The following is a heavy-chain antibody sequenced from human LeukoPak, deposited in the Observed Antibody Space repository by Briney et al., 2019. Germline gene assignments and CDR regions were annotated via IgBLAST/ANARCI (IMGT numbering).Heavy chain of an antibody. CDR1: GYTFTNYY. CDR3: AGGTTNTKGAFDM. CDR2: INPSGSST. J-gene: IGHJ3*02. V-gene: IGHV1-46*01. Sequence: ASVKVSCKASGYTFTNYYIHWVRQAPGQGREGMGIINPSGSSTSYAQKFQGRVTITRDTSTSTVYMELSSLRSEDTAVYYCAGGTTNTKGAFDMWGQGTMVTVSS. D-gene: IGHD2-8*01.